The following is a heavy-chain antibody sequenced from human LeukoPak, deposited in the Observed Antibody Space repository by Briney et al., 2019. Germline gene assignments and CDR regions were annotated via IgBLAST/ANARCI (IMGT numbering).Heavy chain of an antibody. Sequence: ASVKVSCKASGYTFTSYDINWVRQATGQGLEWMGWMNPNSGNTGYAQKLQGRVTITRNTSISTAYMELSSLRSEDTAVYYCARGYYYDSSGYYFVAFDYWGQGTLVTVSS. CDR3: ARGYYYDSSGYYFVAFDY. CDR2: MNPNSGNT. CDR1: GYTFTSYD. J-gene: IGHJ4*02. D-gene: IGHD3-22*01. V-gene: IGHV1-8*03.